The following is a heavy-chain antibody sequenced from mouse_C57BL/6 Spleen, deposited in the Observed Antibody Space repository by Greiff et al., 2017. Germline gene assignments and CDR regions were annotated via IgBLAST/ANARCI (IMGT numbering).Heavy chain of an antibody. V-gene: IGHV5-4*01. CDR1: GFTFSSYA. CDR2: ISDGGSYT. CDR3: ARGYYGSSWGFAY. D-gene: IGHD1-1*01. J-gene: IGHJ3*01. Sequence: EVQGVESGGGLVKPGGSLKLSCAASGFTFSSYAMSWVRQTPEKRLEWVATISDGGSYTYYPDNVKGRFTISRDNAKNNLYLQMSHLKSEDTAMYYCARGYYGSSWGFAYWGQGTLVTVSA.